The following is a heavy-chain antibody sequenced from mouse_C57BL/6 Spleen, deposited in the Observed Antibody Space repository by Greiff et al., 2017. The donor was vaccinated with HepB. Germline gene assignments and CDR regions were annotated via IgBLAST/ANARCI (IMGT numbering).Heavy chain of an antibody. CDR1: GYTFTSYW. J-gene: IGHJ1*03. D-gene: IGHD1-1*01. V-gene: IGHV1-50*01. Sequence: VQLQQPGAELVKPGASVKLSCKASGYTFTSYWMQWVKQRPGQGLEWIGEIDPSDSYTNYNQKFKGKATLTVDTSSSTAYMQLSSLTSEDSAVYYCARSDEFITKYFDDWGTGTTVTVSS. CDR2: IDPSDSYT. CDR3: ARSDEFITKYFDD.